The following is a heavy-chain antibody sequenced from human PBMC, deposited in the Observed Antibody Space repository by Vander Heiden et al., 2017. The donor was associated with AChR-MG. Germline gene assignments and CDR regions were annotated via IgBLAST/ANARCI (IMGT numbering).Heavy chain of an antibody. V-gene: IGHV4-31*03. CDR2: IYYSGST. J-gene: IGHJ4*02. D-gene: IGHD3-9*01. CDR3: ARAENYDILTGYSPDFDY. CDR1: GGSISSAGYY. Sequence: VPLPASGPGLVKPSHTLSLTCTVSGGSISSAGYYWTWSSQYQGKGLEWIGYIYYSGSTYYNPSLKSRVTMSVDTSKNQFSLKLSSVTAADTAVYYGARAENYDILTGYSPDFDYWGQGTLVTVSS.